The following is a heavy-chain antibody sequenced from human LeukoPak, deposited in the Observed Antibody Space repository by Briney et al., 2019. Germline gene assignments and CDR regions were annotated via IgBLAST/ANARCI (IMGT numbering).Heavy chain of an antibody. D-gene: IGHD1-26*01. CDR1: GFTFSSYS. CDR2: ISSTSSTI. CDR3: AREGELIKIGFDY. V-gene: IGHV3-48*01. J-gene: IGHJ4*02. Sequence: GGSLRLSCAVSGFTFSSYSMNWVRQAPGKGLEWVSYISSTSSTIYYTDSVKGRFTISRDNAKNSLYLQMNSLRVEDTAVYYCAREGELIKIGFDYWGQGTLVTVSS.